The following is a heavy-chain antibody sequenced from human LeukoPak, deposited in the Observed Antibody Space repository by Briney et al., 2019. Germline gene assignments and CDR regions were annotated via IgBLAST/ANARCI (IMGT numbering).Heavy chain of an antibody. CDR3: ARGPYAYASSATLGSYNWFDP. CDR1: GYSFPNYW. D-gene: IGHD3-10*01. Sequence: GESLKISCKGSGYSFPNYWIGWVRQMPGKGLEWMGIIYPGDSHTRYSPSFQDQVTISVDKSISTAYLQWSSLKASDTAMYYCARGPYAYASSATLGSYNWFDPWGQGSLVTVSS. J-gene: IGHJ5*02. CDR2: IYPGDSHT. V-gene: IGHV5-51*01.